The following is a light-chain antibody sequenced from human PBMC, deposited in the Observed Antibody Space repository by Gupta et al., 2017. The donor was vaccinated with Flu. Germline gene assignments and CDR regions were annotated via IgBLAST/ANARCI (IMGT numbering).Light chain of an antibody. CDR3: SSYAGSNIMV. CDR1: SSDVGAYNY. J-gene: IGLJ3*02. Sequence: QSALTPPPSASGSPGQSVTISCTGTSSDVGAYNYVSWYRQYPGRAPKLMIYGVNKRPSGVPDRFSGSKSGNTASLTGSGLQAEDEADYYCSSYAGSNIMVFGGGTKLTVL. CDR2: GVN. V-gene: IGLV2-8*01.